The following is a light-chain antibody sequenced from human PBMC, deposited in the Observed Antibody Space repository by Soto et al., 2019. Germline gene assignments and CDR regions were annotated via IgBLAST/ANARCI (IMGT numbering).Light chain of an antibody. J-gene: IGLJ1*01. CDR2: EVS. CDR3: NSYADSNKFV. V-gene: IGLV2-8*01. CDR1: SSDVGGYNY. Sequence: QSVLTQPPSASGSPGQSVTISCTGTSSDVGGYNYVSWYQQHPGKAPKLMIYEVSKRPSGVPDRFSGSKSGNTASLTVSGLQAEDEAEYYCNSYADSNKFVFGSGTKV.